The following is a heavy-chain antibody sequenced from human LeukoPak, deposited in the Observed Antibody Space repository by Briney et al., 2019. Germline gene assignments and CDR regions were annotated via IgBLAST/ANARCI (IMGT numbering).Heavy chain of an antibody. CDR3: ARVASYYDSSGYYDY. CDR1: GFTFSSYS. V-gene: IGHV3-21*01. J-gene: IGHJ4*02. D-gene: IGHD3-22*01. CDR2: ISSSSSYI. Sequence: GGSLRLSCAASGFTFSSYSMNWVRQAPGKGLEWVSSISSSSSYIYYADSVKGRFTISRDNAKNSLYLQMNSLRAEDTAAYYCARVASYYDSSGYYDYWGQGTLVTVSS.